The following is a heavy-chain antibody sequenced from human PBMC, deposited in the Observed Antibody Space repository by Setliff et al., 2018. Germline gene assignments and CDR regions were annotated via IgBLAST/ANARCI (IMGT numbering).Heavy chain of an antibody. CDR1: GFTFSSYG. Sequence: PGGSLRLSCAASGFTFSSYGMHWVRQAPGKGLEWVAVISYDGSNKYYADSVKGRFTISRDNSKNTLYLQMNSLRAEDTAVYYCAKVYSSSWYAPYYFDYWGQGTLVTVSS. D-gene: IGHD6-13*01. V-gene: IGHV3-30*18. CDR3: AKVYSSSWYAPYYFDY. CDR2: ISYDGSNK. J-gene: IGHJ4*02.